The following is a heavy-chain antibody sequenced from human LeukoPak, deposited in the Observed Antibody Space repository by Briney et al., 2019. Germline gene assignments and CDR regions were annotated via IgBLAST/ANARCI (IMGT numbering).Heavy chain of an antibody. J-gene: IGHJ4*02. Sequence: GGSLSLSCAVSGITLSNYGMSWVRQAPGKGLEWVSGSSGTGGSTNYADSVKGRFTISSDNRKNTLYLQMNSLRAEDTAVYFCAKRGVVIRVILVGFHKEAYYFDSWGQGALVTVSS. CDR2: SSGTGGST. D-gene: IGHD3-22*01. CDR1: GITLSNYG. CDR3: AKRGVVIRVILVGFHKEAYYFDS. V-gene: IGHV3-23*01.